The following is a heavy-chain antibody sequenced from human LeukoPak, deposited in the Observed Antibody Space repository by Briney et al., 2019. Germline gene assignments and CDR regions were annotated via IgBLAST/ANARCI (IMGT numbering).Heavy chain of an antibody. V-gene: IGHV1-8*01. CDR3: ARAKTPDGYFDY. J-gene: IGHJ4*02. CDR2: MNPNSGNT. D-gene: IGHD3-16*01. Sequence: ASVKVSCKASGYTFTSYDINWVRQATGQGLEWMGWMNPNSGNTGYAQKFQGRVTMTRDTSISTAYMELSRLRSDDTAVYYCARAKTPDGYFDYWGQGILVTVSS. CDR1: GYTFTSYD.